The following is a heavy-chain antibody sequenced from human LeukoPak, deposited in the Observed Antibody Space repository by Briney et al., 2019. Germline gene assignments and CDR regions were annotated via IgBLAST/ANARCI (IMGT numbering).Heavy chain of an antibody. CDR1: GYTFTGYY. V-gene: IGHV1-2*06. CDR3: ARQGSGSYHIDY. D-gene: IGHD1-26*01. J-gene: IGHJ4*02. CDR2: INPNSGGT. Sequence: ASVKVSCKASGYTFTGYYMHWVRQAPGQGLEWMGRINPNSGGTNYAQKFQGRVTMTRDTSISTAYMELSRLRSEDTAVYYCARQGSGSYHIDYWGQGTLVTVSS.